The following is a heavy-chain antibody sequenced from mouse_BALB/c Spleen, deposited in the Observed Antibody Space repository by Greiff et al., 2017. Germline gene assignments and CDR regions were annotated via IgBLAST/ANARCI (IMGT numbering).Heavy chain of an antibody. V-gene: IGHV5-9-3*01. CDR2: ISSGGSYT. J-gene: IGHJ2*01. CDR3: ARQAHLLPFDD. CDR1: GFTFSSYA. Sequence: EVKLVESGGGLVKPGGSLKLSCAASGFTFSSYAMSWVRQTPEKRLEWVATISSGGSYTYYPDSVKGRFTISRDNAKNTLYLQMSSLRSEDTAMYYCARQAHLLPFDDWGQGTTLTVSS. D-gene: IGHD2-10*01.